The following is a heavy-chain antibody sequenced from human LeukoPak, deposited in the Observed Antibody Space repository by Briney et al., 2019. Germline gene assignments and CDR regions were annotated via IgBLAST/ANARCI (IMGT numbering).Heavy chain of an antibody. V-gene: IGHV6-1*01. Sequence: SQTLSLTCAISGDSVSRTNIAWNWIRQSPSRGLEWLGRTYYRSKWYNDYAVSVQSRIIINPDTSKNQFSLQLNSVTPEDTAVYYCARGIGWPYFDYWGQGTLVTVSS. CDR3: ARGIGWPYFDY. J-gene: IGHJ4*02. D-gene: IGHD5-24*01. CDR1: GDSVSRTNIA. CDR2: TYYRSKWYN.